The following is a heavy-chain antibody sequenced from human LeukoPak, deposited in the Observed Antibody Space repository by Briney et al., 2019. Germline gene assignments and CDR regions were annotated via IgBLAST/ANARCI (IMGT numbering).Heavy chain of an antibody. CDR3: ARAGITMVRGVINPYYFDY. CDR2: IYYSGST. D-gene: IGHD3-10*01. Sequence: PSETLSLTCAVSGGSISSYYWSWIRQPPGKGLEWIGYIYYSGSTNYNPSLKSRVTISVDTSKNQFSLKLSSVTAADTAVYYCARAGITMVRGVINPYYFDYWGQGTLVTVSS. J-gene: IGHJ4*02. V-gene: IGHV4-59*01. CDR1: GGSISSYY.